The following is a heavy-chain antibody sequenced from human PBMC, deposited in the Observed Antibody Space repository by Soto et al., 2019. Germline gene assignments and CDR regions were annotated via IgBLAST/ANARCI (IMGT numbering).Heavy chain of an antibody. CDR1: GFSFKSHG. Sequence: QVQLVESGGGVVQPGRSLRLSCAVSGFSFKSHGMHWVRQAPGKGLEWVAFISYDGKDANYADSVKGRFTISRDNSKEALYMKMGSLRGEDTAVYFCAKDHRNGGSRVDYWGQGTLVTVSS. V-gene: IGHV3-30*18. J-gene: IGHJ4*02. CDR2: ISYDGKDA. CDR3: AKDHRNGGSRVDY. D-gene: IGHD2-15*01.